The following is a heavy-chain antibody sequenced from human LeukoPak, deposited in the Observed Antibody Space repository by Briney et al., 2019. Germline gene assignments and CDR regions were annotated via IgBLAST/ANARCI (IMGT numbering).Heavy chain of an antibody. Sequence: SETLSLTCTVSGGSVSSGSYYWNWIRQPPGKGLEWIGYIYYSGGTNYNPSLKSRVTISVDTSKIQFSLKLSSVTAADTAVYYCARGEGYYNLLDYWGQGTLVTVSS. CDR2: IYYSGGT. V-gene: IGHV4-61*01. CDR1: GGSVSSGSYY. D-gene: IGHD1-26*01. CDR3: ARGEGYYNLLDY. J-gene: IGHJ4*02.